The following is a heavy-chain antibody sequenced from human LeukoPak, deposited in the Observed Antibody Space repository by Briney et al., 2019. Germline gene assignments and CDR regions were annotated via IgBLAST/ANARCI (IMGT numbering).Heavy chain of an antibody. D-gene: IGHD3-3*01. CDR2: IYHSGRS. J-gene: IGHJ3*02. CDR1: GGSISTYY. Sequence: SETLSLTCTVSGGSISTYYWSWLRQPPGKGLEWIGDIYHSGRSNFNPSLKSRGTISVDTSKNQFSLKLSSVTAADTAVYYCARGSITVVPAFDIWGQGTMVTVSS. V-gene: IGHV4-59*12. CDR3: ARGSITVVPAFDI.